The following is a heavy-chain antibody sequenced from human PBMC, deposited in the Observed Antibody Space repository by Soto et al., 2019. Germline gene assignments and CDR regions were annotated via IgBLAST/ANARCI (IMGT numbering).Heavy chain of an antibody. CDR2: TYFRSKWYN. Sequence: SETLSLTCAISGDSVSSNTASWNWIRQSPSRGLEWLGRTYFRSKWYNDYAVSVKSRIIINPDTSNNQFSLQLNSVTPEDTAVYFCAKGDNLGPKTGYAFDPWGQGIMVTVSS. CDR3: AKGDNLGPKTGYAFDP. D-gene: IGHD5-12*01. V-gene: IGHV6-1*01. CDR1: GDSVSSNTAS. J-gene: IGHJ5*02.